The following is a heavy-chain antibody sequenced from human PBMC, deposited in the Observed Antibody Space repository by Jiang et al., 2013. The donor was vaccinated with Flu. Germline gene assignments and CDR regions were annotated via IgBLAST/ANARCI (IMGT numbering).Heavy chain of an antibody. D-gene: IGHD6-19*01. CDR2: ISWNSGSI. CDR1: GFTFDDYA. J-gene: IGHJ4*02. V-gene: IGHV3-9*01. Sequence: QLVESGGGLVQPGRSLRLSCAASGFTFDDYAMHWVRQAPGKGLEWVSGISWNSGSIGYADSVKGRFTISRDNAKNSLYLQMNSLRAEDTALYYCAKGLAVADAFDYWGQGTLVTVSS. CDR3: AKGLAVADAFDY.